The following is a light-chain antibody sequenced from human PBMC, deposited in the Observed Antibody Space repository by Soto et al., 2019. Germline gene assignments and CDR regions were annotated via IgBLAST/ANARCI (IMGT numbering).Light chain of an antibody. CDR3: QQSHSSPLT. J-gene: IGKJ1*01. Sequence: DIQMTQSPSPLSASVGDRVTITCRASQSIGPYLSWYQEKPGTPPRLLIYVASSLESGVPSRFSGSASGTDFTLTISSLQPEDFATYYCQQSHSSPLTFGQGTKVEI. CDR1: QSIGPY. V-gene: IGKV1-39*01. CDR2: VAS.